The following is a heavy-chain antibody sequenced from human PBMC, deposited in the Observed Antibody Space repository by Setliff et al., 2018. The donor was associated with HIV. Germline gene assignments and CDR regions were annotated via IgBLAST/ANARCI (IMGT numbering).Heavy chain of an antibody. CDR1: GYTFTNYA. CDR2: INTNTGNP. J-gene: IGHJ6*03. CDR3: ARAPPRITIFGVVVSSDYYNYYMDV. Sequence: ASVKVSCKASGYTFTNYAMNWVRQAPGQGLEWMGWINTNTGNPTYAQGFTGRFVFSLDTSVSTAFLQISSLQAEGTAVYYCARAPPRITIFGVVVSSDYYNYYMDVWGKGTTVTVSS. V-gene: IGHV7-4-1*02. D-gene: IGHD3-3*01.